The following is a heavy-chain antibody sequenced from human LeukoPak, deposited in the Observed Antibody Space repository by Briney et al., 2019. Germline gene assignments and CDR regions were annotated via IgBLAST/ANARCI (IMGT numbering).Heavy chain of an antibody. J-gene: IGHJ4*02. Sequence: GGSLRLSCAASGFTVSSNYMSWVRQAPGKGLEWVSVIYSGGSTYYADSVKGRFTISRDNSKNTLYLQMNSLRAEDTAVYYCARGSVWFGELLFDYWGQGTLVTVSS. V-gene: IGHV3-53*01. CDR2: IYSGGST. CDR1: GFTVSSNY. CDR3: ARGSVWFGELLFDY. D-gene: IGHD3-10*01.